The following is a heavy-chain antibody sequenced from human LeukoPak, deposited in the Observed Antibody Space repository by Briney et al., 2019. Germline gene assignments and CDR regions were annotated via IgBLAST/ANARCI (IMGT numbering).Heavy chain of an antibody. CDR2: INHSGST. CDR3: ARSLTTMALGYDY. Sequence: PSETLSLTCAVYGGSFSDYYWSWIRQPPGKGLEWIGEINHSGSTNYNPSLKSRVTISVDTSKDQFSLKLSSVTAADTAVYYCARSLTTMALGYDYWGQGTLVTVSS. J-gene: IGHJ4*02. V-gene: IGHV4-34*01. CDR1: GGSFSDYY. D-gene: IGHD5-18*01.